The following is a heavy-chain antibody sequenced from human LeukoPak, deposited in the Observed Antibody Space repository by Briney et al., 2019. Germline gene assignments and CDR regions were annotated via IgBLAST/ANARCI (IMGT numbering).Heavy chain of an antibody. Sequence: GGSLRLSCAASGFTFSSYGMHWVRQAPGKGLEWVAFIRYDGSNKYYADSVKGRFTISRDNSKNTLDLQMNSLRAEDTAVYYCASLPTVTTGYYFDYWGQGTLVTVSS. CDR2: IRYDGSNK. CDR1: GFTFSSYG. D-gene: IGHD4-17*01. V-gene: IGHV3-30*02. J-gene: IGHJ4*02. CDR3: ASLPTVTTGYYFDY.